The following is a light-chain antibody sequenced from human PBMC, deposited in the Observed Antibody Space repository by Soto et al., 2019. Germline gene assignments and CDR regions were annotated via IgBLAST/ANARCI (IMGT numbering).Light chain of an antibody. J-gene: IGKJ5*01. Sequence: DIVMTQSPDSLAVSLGERATINCKSSQSVLYSSNNKNSVAWYQQKPGKAPKLLIYDASNLETGVPSRFSGSGSGTDFTFTISSLQPEDIATYYCQQYDNVPITFGQGTRLEIK. V-gene: IGKV4-1*01. CDR2: DAS. CDR1: QSVLYSSNNKNS. CDR3: QQYDNVPIT.